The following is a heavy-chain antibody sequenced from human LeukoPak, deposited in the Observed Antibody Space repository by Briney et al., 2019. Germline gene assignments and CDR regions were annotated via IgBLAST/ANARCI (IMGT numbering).Heavy chain of an antibody. CDR2: ISSSSSYI. Sequence: GGSLRLSCAASGFTFSSYSMNWVGQAPGKGLGGASSISSSSSYIYYADSVKGRFTISRDNAKNSLYLQMNSLRAEDTAVYYCARGRSRHYYYMDVWGKGTTVTVSS. CDR3: ARGRSRHYYYMDV. CDR1: GFTFSSYS. D-gene: IGHD1-14*01. J-gene: IGHJ6*03. V-gene: IGHV3-21*01.